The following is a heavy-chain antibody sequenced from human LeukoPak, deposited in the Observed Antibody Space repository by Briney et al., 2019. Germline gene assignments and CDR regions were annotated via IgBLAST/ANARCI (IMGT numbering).Heavy chain of an antibody. CDR1: GFTFSSYG. Sequence: GGSLRLSCAASGFTFSSYGMHWVRQAPGKGLEWVAFIRYDGSNKYYADSVKGRFTISRDNSKNTLYLQMNSLRAEDTAVCYCASARYCSSTSCYLELDYFDYWGQGTLVTVSS. V-gene: IGHV3-30*02. CDR3: ASARYCSSTSCYLELDYFDY. J-gene: IGHJ4*02. D-gene: IGHD2-2*01. CDR2: IRYDGSNK.